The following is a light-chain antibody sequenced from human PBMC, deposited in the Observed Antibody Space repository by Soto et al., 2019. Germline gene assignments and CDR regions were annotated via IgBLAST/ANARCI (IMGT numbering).Light chain of an antibody. J-gene: IGKJ1*01. CDR1: ESLLRSNGFKY. Sequence: VMTESALSPPVTPGEPAPISCRWRESLLRSNGFKYLDWYLQKPGQSPQLXXYLGSNRAPGVPDRFSVSGSGTDVTMRISRVQQEDGRVYDCMQALQTTRTFGQGTKVDIK. CDR3: MQALQTTRT. V-gene: IGKV2-28*01. CDR2: LGS.